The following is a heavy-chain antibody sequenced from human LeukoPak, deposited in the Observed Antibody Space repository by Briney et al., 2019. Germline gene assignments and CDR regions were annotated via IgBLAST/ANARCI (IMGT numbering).Heavy chain of an antibody. CDR2: ISQRGKT. CDR1: GDSISSGYY. D-gene: IGHD1-26*01. Sequence: SETLSLTCAVSGDSISSGYYWGWIRQPPGQGLEWIGTISQRGKTYYNPSLKSPVPMTAETSNNHVSLRLNSVTAADTAIYFCARSVGLAYFDYWGQGTLVTVSS. CDR3: ARSVGLAYFDY. J-gene: IGHJ4*02. V-gene: IGHV4-38-2*01.